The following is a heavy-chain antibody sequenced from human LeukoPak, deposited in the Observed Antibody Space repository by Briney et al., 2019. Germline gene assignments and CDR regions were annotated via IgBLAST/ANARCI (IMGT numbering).Heavy chain of an antibody. CDR3: ARLLTYSGYDINWFDP. CDR2: IYPGDSDT. CDR1: GYSFSNSW. J-gene: IGHJ5*02. Sequence: GESLKISCKGSGYSFSNSWIAWVRQMPGKGLEWMGIIYPGDSDTRYSPSFQGQVTISADKSISTAYLQWSSLKASDTAMYYCARLLTYSGYDINWFDPWGQGTLVTVSS. V-gene: IGHV5-51*01. D-gene: IGHD5-12*01.